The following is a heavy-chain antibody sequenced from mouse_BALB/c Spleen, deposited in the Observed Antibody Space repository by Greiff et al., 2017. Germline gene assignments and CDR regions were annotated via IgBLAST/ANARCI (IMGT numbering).Heavy chain of an antibody. Sequence: EVKLMESGGGLVQPGGSLKLSCAASGFTFSSYTMSWVRQTPEKRLEWVAYISNGGGSTYYPDTVKGRFTISRDNAKNTLYLQMSSLKSEDTAMYYCARLTGTKYYFDYWGQGTTLTVSS. D-gene: IGHD4-1*01. J-gene: IGHJ2*01. CDR1: GFTFSSYT. CDR3: ARLTGTKYYFDY. V-gene: IGHV5-12-2*01. CDR2: ISNGGGST.